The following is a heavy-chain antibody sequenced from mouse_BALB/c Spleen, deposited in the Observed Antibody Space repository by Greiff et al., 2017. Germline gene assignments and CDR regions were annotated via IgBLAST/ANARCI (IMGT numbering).Heavy chain of an antibody. V-gene: IGHV1-87*01. J-gene: IGHJ4*01. CDR2: IYPGDGDT. CDR3: AREIGGYAMDY. D-gene: IGHD2-14*01. Sequence: QVQLQQSGAELARPGASVKLSCKASGYTFTSYWMQWVKQRPGQGLEWIGAIYPGDGDTRYTQKFKGKATLTADKSSSTAYMQLSSLASEDSAVYYCAREIGGYAMDYWGQGTSVTVSS. CDR1: GYTFTSYW.